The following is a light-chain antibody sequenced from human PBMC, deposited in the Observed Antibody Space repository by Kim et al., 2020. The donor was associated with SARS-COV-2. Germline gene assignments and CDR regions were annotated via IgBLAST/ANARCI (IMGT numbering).Light chain of an antibody. Sequence: EIVLTQSPVILSLSPGERATLSCRASHSVTSSYLAWYQQKPGQAPRLLIYGASSRATGIPDRFSGSGSGTDFTLTISRLEPEDFAVYYCQQSRTFGPGTKVDIK. CDR1: HSVTSSY. V-gene: IGKV3-20*01. J-gene: IGKJ3*01. CDR3: QQSRT. CDR2: GAS.